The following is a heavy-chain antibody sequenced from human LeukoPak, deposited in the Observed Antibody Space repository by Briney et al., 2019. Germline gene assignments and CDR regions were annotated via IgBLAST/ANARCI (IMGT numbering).Heavy chain of an antibody. CDR2: INHSGST. Sequence: PSETLSLTCAVYGGSFSGYYWSWIRQPPGKGLEWIGEINHSGSTNYNPSLKSRVTISVDTSKNQFSLKLSSVTAADTAVYYCARSLNYYDSIYDAFDIWGQGTMVTVSS. D-gene: IGHD3-22*01. CDR1: GGSFSGYY. CDR3: ARSLNYYDSIYDAFDI. V-gene: IGHV4-34*01. J-gene: IGHJ3*02.